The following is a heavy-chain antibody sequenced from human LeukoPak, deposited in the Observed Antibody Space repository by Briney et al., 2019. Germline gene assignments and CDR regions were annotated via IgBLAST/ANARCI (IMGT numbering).Heavy chain of an antibody. V-gene: IGHV4-59*01. CDR1: GGSLSSYY. CDR2: IHYSATA. CDR3: ARDISYYDSSLVWYFDL. Sequence: SETVPLTCTVSGGSLSSYYWNWIRQPPGKGLEWIGYIHYSATASYNPSLKSRVTISVDTSKNQFSLKLSSVTAADTAVYYCARDISYYDSSLVWYFDLWGRGTLVTVSS. D-gene: IGHD3-22*01. J-gene: IGHJ2*01.